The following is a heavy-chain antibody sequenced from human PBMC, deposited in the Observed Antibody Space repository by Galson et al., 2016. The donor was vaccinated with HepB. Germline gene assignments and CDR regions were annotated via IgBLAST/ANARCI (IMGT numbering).Heavy chain of an antibody. CDR1: GFTSGDYV. D-gene: IGHD4-23*01. CDR3: SRSRVVTTEDNFDY. Sequence: SLRLSCAASGFTSGDYVMSWFRQAPGKGLEWVGFIRSRAYGGTTAYTGSVKGKFTITRDDSKSIANLQMNSQKTKDTAVDYCSRSRVVTTEDNFDYWGQGILVTVSS. CDR2: IRSRAYGGTT. J-gene: IGHJ4*02. V-gene: IGHV3-49*01.